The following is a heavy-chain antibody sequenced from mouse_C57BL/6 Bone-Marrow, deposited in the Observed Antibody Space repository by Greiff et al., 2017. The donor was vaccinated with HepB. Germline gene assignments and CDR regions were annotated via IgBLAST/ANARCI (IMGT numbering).Heavy chain of an antibody. V-gene: IGHV14-3*01. CDR3: ARSHGYSLDY. J-gene: IGHJ2*01. Sequence: EGKIQESVAELVRPGASVKLSCTASGFNIKNTYMHWVKQRPEQGPEWIGRIDPANGNTKYAPKFQGKDTITADKSSNTAYLQLSSLTSEDTAIYYCARSHGYSLDYGCQGTTLTVSS. CDR1: GFNIKNTY. D-gene: IGHD2-3*01. CDR2: IDPANGNT.